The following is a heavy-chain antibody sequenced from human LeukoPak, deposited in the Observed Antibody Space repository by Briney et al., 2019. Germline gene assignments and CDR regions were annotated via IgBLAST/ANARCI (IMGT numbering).Heavy chain of an antibody. CDR2: ISAYNGNT. D-gene: IGHD2-2*01. CDR1: GYTFTSYG. Sequence: ASVKVSCKASGYTFTSYGISWVRQAPGQGLEWMGWISAYNGNTNYAQKLQGRVTMTTDTSTSTAYMELRSLRSDDTAVYYCARGRDVVVPAAYYYYYGMDVWGQGTTVTVSS. J-gene: IGHJ6*02. V-gene: IGHV1-18*01. CDR3: ARGRDVVVPAAYYYYYGMDV.